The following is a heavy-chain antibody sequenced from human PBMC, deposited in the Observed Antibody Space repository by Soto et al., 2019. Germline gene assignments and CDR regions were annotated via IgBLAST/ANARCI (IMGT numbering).Heavy chain of an antibody. CDR2: IWYDGSNK. CDR1: GFTFSSYG. J-gene: IGHJ6*02. Sequence: QVQLVESGGGVVQPGRSLRLSCAASGFTFSSYGMHWVRQAPGKGLEWVAVIWYDGSNKYYADSVKGRFTISRDNSKSTLYLQMNSLRAEDTAVYYCAREQGKQWLVSFGMDVWGQGTTVTVSS. V-gene: IGHV3-33*01. D-gene: IGHD6-19*01. CDR3: AREQGKQWLVSFGMDV.